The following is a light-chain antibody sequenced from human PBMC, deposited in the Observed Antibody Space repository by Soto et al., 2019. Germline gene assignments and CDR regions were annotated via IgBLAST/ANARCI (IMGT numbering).Light chain of an antibody. J-gene: IGLJ1*01. Sequence: QSVLTQPTSVSGAPGQRITISCIGSSSSIGAGYDVHWYQQLPGTAPKLIIYDNSNRPSGVPDRFSGSKSGTSASLAITGLQAEDEADYYCQSYDSSLSAPDVFGTGTKLTVL. CDR1: SSSIGAGYD. CDR3: QSYDSSLSAPDV. CDR2: DNS. V-gene: IGLV1-40*01.